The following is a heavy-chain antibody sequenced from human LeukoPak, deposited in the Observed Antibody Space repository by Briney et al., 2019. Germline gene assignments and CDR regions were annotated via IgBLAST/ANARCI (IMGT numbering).Heavy chain of an antibody. J-gene: IGHJ6*03. V-gene: IGHV3-21*01. CDR3: AGTTAPGYYYMDV. D-gene: IGHD5-18*01. CDR1: GFTFSYAW. Sequence: GGSLRLSCAASGFTFSYAWMSWVRQAPGKGLEWVSSISSSSSYIYYADSVKGRFTISRDNAKNSLYLQMNSLRAEDTAVYYCAGTTAPGYYYMDVWGKGTTVTVSS. CDR2: ISSSSSYI.